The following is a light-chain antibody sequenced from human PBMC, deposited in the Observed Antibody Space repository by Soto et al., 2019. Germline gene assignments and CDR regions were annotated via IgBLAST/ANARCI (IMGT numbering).Light chain of an antibody. CDR2: DVS. V-gene: IGLV2-14*01. Sequence: QSALTQPASVSGSPGQSITISCTGTSSDVGGYNYVSWYQQHPGKAPKLMIYDVSNRPSGVSNRFSGSKSGNTASLTISGLRAEDEADYYCSSYTSSSTGVFGTGTKLTVL. CDR3: SSYTSSSTGV. J-gene: IGLJ1*01. CDR1: SSDVGGYNY.